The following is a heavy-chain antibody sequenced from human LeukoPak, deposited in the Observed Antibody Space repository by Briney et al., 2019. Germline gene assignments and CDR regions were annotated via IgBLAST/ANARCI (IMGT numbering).Heavy chain of an antibody. CDR2: ISSSSSYI. Sequence: PGGSLRLSCAASGFTFSSYSMNWVRQAPGKGLEWVSSISSSSSYIYYADSVKGRFTISRDNAKNSLYLQMNSLRAEDTAVYYCARDWGQGVYSSSWESFDYWGQGTLVTVSS. CDR1: GFTFSSYS. V-gene: IGHV3-21*01. J-gene: IGHJ4*02. CDR3: ARDWGQGVYSSSWESFDY. D-gene: IGHD6-13*01.